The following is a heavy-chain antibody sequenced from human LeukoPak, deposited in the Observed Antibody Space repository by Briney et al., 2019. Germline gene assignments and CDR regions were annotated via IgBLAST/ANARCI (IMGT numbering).Heavy chain of an antibody. CDR1: GFTVSSNH. D-gene: IGHD2-2*01. J-gene: IGHJ4*02. CDR3: ARDNAPAGGGLDY. Sequence: AGGSLRLSCAASGFTVSSNHMTWVRQAPGRGLEWVSEIYTGGLTFYADSMTGRFTISRDNSKNTVYLQMNSLGVEDTARYYCARDNAPAGGGLDYWGQGTLVTVSS. V-gene: IGHV3-53*01. CDR2: IYTGGLT.